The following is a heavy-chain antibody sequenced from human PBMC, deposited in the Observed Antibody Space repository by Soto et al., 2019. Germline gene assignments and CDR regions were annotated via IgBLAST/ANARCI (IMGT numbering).Heavy chain of an antibody. CDR1: GASISSNEW. CDR2: FHHTGPT. CDR3: ARDVWFGAFDC. J-gene: IGHJ4*02. Sequence: VQLQESGPGLVKPSGTLSLTCTVSGASISSNEWWSWVRQPPGKGLEWIGQFHHTGPTHYNPSLESRVIISVDKPKNQFSLKMYYVTAADTAVYYCARDVWFGAFDCWGQGTLVIVSS. V-gene: IGHV4-4*02. D-gene: IGHD3-10*01.